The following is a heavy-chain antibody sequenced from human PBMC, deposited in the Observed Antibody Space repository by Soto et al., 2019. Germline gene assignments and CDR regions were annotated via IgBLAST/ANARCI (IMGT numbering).Heavy chain of an antibody. D-gene: IGHD3-22*01. CDR1: GGSISSYY. Sequence: SETLSLTCTVSGGSISSYYWSWIRQPPGKGLEWIGYFYYTGSINYNPSLKSRVTIFIDASKNQFSLRLSSVTAADTAVYYCARSMFYSDGINYSPFEYWGQGTLVTVSS. V-gene: IGHV4-59*12. CDR2: FYYTGSI. CDR3: ARSMFYSDGINYSPFEY. J-gene: IGHJ4*02.